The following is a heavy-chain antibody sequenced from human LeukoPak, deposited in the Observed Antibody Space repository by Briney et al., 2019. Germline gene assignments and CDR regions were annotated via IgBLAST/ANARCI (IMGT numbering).Heavy chain of an antibody. CDR3: AKMKGHPLQKYYMDV. Sequence: PGGSLRPSCAASGFTFSGFAMSWVRRTPGKGLEWVSGISGSGDNTLYAASVKGRFTISRDNSKNTLYLEMNSLRAEDTAIYYCAKMKGHPLQKYYMDVWGQGTTVTVSS. D-gene: IGHD2/OR15-2a*01. V-gene: IGHV3-23*01. CDR2: ISGSGDNT. CDR1: GFTFSGFA. J-gene: IGHJ6*01.